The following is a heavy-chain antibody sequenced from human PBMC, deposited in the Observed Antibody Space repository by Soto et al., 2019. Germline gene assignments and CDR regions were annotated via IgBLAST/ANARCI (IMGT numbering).Heavy chain of an antibody. Sequence: EVQLVESGGGLVKPGGSLRLSCAASGFTFSSYSMNWVRQAPGKGLEWVSSISSSSSYIYYADSVKGRFTISRDNAKNSLYLQMNSLRAEDTAVYYWAREGPVNSGWYHPFFDYWGQGTLVTFSA. V-gene: IGHV3-21*01. CDR1: GFTFSSYS. J-gene: IGHJ4*02. CDR3: AREGPVNSGWYHPFFDY. CDR2: ISSSSSYI. D-gene: IGHD6-19*01.